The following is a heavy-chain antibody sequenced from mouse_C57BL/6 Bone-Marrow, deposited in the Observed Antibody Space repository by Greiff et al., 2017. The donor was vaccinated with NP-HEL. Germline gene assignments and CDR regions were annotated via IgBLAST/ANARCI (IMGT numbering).Heavy chain of an antibody. D-gene: IGHD2-1*01. CDR2: IRSKSNNYAT. CDR3: FYYGNYVDAY. Sequence: EVQRVESGGGLVQPKGSLKLSCAASGFSFNTYAMNWVRQAPGKGLEWVARIRSKSNNYATYYADSVKDRFTISRDDSESMLYLQMNNLKTEDTAMYYCFYYGNYVDAYWGQGTLVTVSA. V-gene: IGHV10-1*01. CDR1: GFSFNTYA. J-gene: IGHJ3*01.